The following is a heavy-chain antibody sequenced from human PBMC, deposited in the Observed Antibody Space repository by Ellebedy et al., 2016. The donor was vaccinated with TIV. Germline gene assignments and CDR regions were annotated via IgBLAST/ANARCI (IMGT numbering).Heavy chain of an antibody. CDR3: AIDRGGVGSSGDH. V-gene: IGHV1-46*01. CDR1: GYTFTNYY. Sequence: AASVKVSCKASGYTFTNYYVHWVRQAPGQGLEWMGIINPSGGSTSYAQKFQGRVSMTSDTSTITVYMDLSSLRSEDTALYYCAIDRGGVGSSGDHWGQGTLVTVSS. CDR2: INPSGGST. D-gene: IGHD1-26*01. J-gene: IGHJ4*02.